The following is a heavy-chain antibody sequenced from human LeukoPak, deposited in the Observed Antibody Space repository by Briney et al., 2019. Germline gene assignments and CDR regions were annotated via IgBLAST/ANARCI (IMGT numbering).Heavy chain of an antibody. CDR1: GFTVSSNY. D-gene: IGHD3-10*01. V-gene: IGHV3-66*01. CDR3: ARVYYASGSLYYFDY. Sequence: GGSLRLSCAASGFTVSSNYMSWVRQAPGKGLEWVSAIYSGGSTYYADSVKGRFTISRDNSKNTLYLQMNSLRAEDTAVYYCARVYYASGSLYYFDYWGQGTLVTVSS. CDR2: IYSGGST. J-gene: IGHJ4*02.